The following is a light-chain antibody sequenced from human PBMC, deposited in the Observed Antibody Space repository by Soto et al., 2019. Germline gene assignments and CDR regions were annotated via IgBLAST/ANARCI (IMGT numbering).Light chain of an antibody. Sequence: QSVLTQPPSASGSPGQSVTISCTGTSSDVGGYDYVSWYQQHPGKAPKLMIYEVTKRPSGVPDRFSGSESGNTASLTVSGLQAEDEADYYCCSYAGNHDYVFGTGTKVTVL. V-gene: IGLV2-8*01. CDR1: SSDVGGYDY. CDR3: CSYAGNHDYV. J-gene: IGLJ1*01. CDR2: EVT.